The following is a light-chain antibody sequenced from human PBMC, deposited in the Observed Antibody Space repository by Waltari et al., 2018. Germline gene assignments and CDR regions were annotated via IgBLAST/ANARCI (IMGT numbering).Light chain of an antibody. J-gene: IGKJ4*01. CDR2: AAS. CDR1: QSISSY. CDR3: QQSYSTLFT. Sequence: DIQMTQSPSSLSASVGDRVTITCRASQSISSYLNWYQQKPGKAPKLLIYAASSLQSGVPSRFSGSGSGTDVTLTISSLQPEDFATYYCQQSYSTLFTFGGGTKVEIK. V-gene: IGKV1-39*01.